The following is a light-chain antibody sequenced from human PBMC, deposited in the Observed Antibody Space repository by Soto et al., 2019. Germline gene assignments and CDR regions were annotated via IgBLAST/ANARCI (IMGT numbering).Light chain of an antibody. CDR2: GDT. CDR3: QSYDSSLSGSV. J-gene: IGLJ2*01. CDR1: SSNIGADYD. V-gene: IGLV1-40*01. Sequence: QSVMTQPPSVSGAPGRRVTMSCTGSSSNIGADYDVHWYQQLPGTAPKLLIFGDTNRPSGVPDRFSGSKSGTSASLAITGLQADDEADYYCQSYDSSLSGSVFGGGTKLTVL.